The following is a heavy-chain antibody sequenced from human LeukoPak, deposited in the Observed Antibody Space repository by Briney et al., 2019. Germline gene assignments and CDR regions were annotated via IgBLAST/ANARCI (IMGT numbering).Heavy chain of an antibody. CDR1: GFTFSSYG. D-gene: IGHD2-15*01. J-gene: IGHJ4*02. Sequence: GGSLRLPCAASGFTFSSYGMHWVRQAPGKGLEWVAVIWYDGSNKYYADSVKGRFTISRDNSKNTLYLQMNSLRAEDTAVYYCASSAWVCSGGSCSLDYWGQGTLVTVSS. CDR2: IWYDGSNK. V-gene: IGHV3-33*01. CDR3: ASSAWVCSGGSCSLDY.